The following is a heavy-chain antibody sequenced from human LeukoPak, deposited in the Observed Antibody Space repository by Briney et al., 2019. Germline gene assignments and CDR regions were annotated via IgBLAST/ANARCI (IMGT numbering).Heavy chain of an antibody. J-gene: IGHJ6*02. V-gene: IGHV1-8*01. CDR3: ASSLGYCSSTSCYSGMDV. Sequence: ASVKVSCKASGYTFTSYDINWVRQATGQGLEWMGWMNPNSGNTGYAQKFQGRVTMTRNTSISTAYMELSSLRSEDTAVYYCASSLGYCSSTSCYSGMDVWGQGTTVTVSS. D-gene: IGHD2-2*01. CDR1: GYTFTSYD. CDR2: MNPNSGNT.